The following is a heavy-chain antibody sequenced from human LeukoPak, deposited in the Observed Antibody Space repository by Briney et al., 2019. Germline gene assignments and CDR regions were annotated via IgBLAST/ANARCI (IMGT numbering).Heavy chain of an antibody. CDR1: GGSFSGYY. CDR3: ARGRSEVAAAGTIGSDFDY. D-gene: IGHD6-13*01. V-gene: IGHV4-34*01. CDR2: INHSGST. Sequence: SETLSLTCAVYGGSFSGYYWSWIRPPPGRGLEWIGEINHSGSTNYNPSLKSRVTISVDTSKNQFSLKLSSVTAADTAVYYCARGRSEVAAAGTIGSDFDYWGQGTLVTVSS. J-gene: IGHJ4*02.